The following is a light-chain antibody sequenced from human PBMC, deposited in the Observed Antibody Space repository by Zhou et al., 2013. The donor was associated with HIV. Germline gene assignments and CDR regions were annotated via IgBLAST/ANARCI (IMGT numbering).Light chain of an antibody. CDR3: QVWGSGNDHLVV. Sequence: SYVLTQPPSVSVAPGQTARIACGGNDIGSERVHWYQQRPGQAPVLVVHDDSDRPSGIPERFSGSNSGNTATLSISRVEAGDEADYYCQVWGSGNDHLVVFGGRDQADRP. J-gene: IGLJ2*01. V-gene: IGLV3-21*02. CDR1: DIGSER. CDR2: DDS.